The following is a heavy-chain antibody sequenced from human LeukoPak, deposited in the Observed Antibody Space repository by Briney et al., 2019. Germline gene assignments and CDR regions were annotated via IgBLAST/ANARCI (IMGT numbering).Heavy chain of an antibody. CDR2: IYYTGST. CDR3: ARHRNDYGGNSFGD. D-gene: IGHD4-23*01. Sequence: SETLSLTCTVSGGSISSSYWSWTRQPPGKKLEWIAYIYYTGSTNYNPSLKSRATVSVDTSKNHFSLELSSVTAADTAVYFCARHRNDYGGNSFGDWGQGTPVTVSS. J-gene: IGHJ4*02. V-gene: IGHV4-59*08. CDR1: GGSISSSY.